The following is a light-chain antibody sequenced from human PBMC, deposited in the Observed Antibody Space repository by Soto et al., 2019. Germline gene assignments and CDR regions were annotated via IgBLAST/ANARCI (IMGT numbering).Light chain of an antibody. CDR3: QQYFRPWT. V-gene: IGKV4-1*01. Sequence: DIVMTQSPDSLAVSLGERATINCKSSQSVLYSSNNKNYLAWYQQKPGQPPKLLIYWASTRESGVPDRFSGSGSGTDFTLTISSLQAEXVAXXXCQQYFRPWTFGQGTKVEIK. J-gene: IGKJ1*01. CDR2: WAS. CDR1: QSVLYSSNNKNY.